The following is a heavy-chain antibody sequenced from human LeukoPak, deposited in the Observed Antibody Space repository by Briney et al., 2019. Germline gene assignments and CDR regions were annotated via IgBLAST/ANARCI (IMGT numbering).Heavy chain of an antibody. J-gene: IGHJ4*02. D-gene: IGHD4-17*01. Sequence: GGSLRLSCAASGFTVSSNYMNWVRQAPGKGLEWVAVISYDGSNKYYADSAKGRFTISRDNSKNTLYLQMNSLRTEDTAVYYCAKDPRGYGDYSIDYYFDYWGQGTLVTVSS. CDR1: GFTVSSNY. CDR3: AKDPRGYGDYSIDYYFDY. V-gene: IGHV3-30*18. CDR2: ISYDGSNK.